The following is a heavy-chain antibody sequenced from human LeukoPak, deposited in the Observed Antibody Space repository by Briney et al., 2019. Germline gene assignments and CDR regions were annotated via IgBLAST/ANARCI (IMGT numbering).Heavy chain of an antibody. CDR3: TIVVVTATFDY. D-gene: IGHD2-21*02. CDR1: VADLSSHA. CDR2: IIPIFGTA. J-gene: IGHJ4*02. Sequence: SVKVSCKASVADLSSHAISSARQAPGQGLEWMGRIIPIFGTANYAQKFQGRVTGTADESTSTAYMELRRWASEISAVYLVTIVVVTATFDYWGQGTLVTVSS. V-gene: IGHV1-69*01.